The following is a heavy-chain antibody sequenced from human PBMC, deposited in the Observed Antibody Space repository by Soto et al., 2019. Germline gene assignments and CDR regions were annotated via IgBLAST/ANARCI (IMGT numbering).Heavy chain of an antibody. D-gene: IGHD5-12*01. CDR2: INPNSGGT. J-gene: IGHJ6*03. CDR3: ARGIYRYYYYYMDV. CDR1: GYTFTGYY. Sequence: ASVKVSCKASGYTFTGYYMHWVRQAPGQGLEWMGWINPNSGGTNYAQKFQGWVTMTRDTSISTAYMELSRLRSDDTAVYYCARGIYRYYYYYMDVWGKGTTVTVSS. V-gene: IGHV1-2*04.